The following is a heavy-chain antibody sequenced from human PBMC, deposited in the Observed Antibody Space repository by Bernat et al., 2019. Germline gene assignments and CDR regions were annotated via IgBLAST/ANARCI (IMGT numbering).Heavy chain of an antibody. CDR2: IIPIFGTA. J-gene: IGHJ5*02. CDR3: AGLGPMCYGSSGYKFDP. V-gene: IGHV1-69*01. D-gene: IGHD3-22*01. Sequence: QVQLVQSGAEVKKPGSSVKVSCKASGGTFSSYAISWVRQAPGQGLEWMGGIIPIFGTANYAQKFQGKVTMTADESTSTAYMELSSVRSEDKAGYYYAGLGPMCYGSSGYKFDPWGQGTLVTVSS. CDR1: GGTFSSYA.